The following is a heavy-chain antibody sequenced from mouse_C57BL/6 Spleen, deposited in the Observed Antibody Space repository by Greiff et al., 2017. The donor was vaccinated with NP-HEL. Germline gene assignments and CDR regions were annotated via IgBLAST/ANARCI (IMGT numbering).Heavy chain of an antibody. CDR3: TTGIYYDYDGYFDV. D-gene: IGHD2-4*01. Sequence: EVQLQESGTVLARPGASVKMSCKTSGYTFTSYWMHWVKQRPGQGLEWIGAIYPGNSDTSYNQKFKGKAKLTAVTSASTAYMELSSLTNEDSAVYYCTTGIYYDYDGYFDVWGTGTTVTVSS. V-gene: IGHV1-5*01. CDR2: IYPGNSDT. CDR1: GYTFTSYW. J-gene: IGHJ1*03.